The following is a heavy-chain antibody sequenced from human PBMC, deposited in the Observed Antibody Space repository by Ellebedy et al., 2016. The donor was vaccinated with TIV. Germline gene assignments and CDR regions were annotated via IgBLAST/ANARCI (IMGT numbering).Heavy chain of an antibody. J-gene: IGHJ4*02. CDR1: GFTFSSYD. V-gene: IGHV3-13*01. Sequence: GGSLRLSCAASGFTFSSYDMHWVRQATGKGLEWVSAIGTAGDTYYPGSVKGRFTISRDNSKNTLYLQMNSLRAEDTAVYYCARTDVDTAMGLDYWGQGTLVTVSS. D-gene: IGHD5-18*01. CDR3: ARTDVDTAMGLDY. CDR2: IGTAGDT.